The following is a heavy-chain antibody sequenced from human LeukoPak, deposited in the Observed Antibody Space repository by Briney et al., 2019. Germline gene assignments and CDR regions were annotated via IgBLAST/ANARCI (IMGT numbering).Heavy chain of an antibody. V-gene: IGHV3-23*01. D-gene: IGHD6-19*01. J-gene: IGHJ4*02. CDR1: GFTFSSYA. CDR2: ISGSGGST. CDR3: AKETYSSGWYPYFDY. Sequence: GGSLRFSCVASGFTFSSYAMSGVRQAPGKGLEWVSGISGSGGSTYYADSAKGRFTISRDNSKNTLFLQMNSLRSEDTAVYYCAKETYSSGWYPYFDYWGQGTLVTVSS.